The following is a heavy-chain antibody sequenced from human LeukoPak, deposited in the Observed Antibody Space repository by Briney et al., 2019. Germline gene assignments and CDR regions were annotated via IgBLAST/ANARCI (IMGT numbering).Heavy chain of an antibody. D-gene: IGHD6-13*01. CDR1: GFTFSSYA. Sequence: PGGSLGLSCAASGFTFSSYAMSWVRQAPGKGLEWVSGISWNSGSIGYADSVKGRFTISRDNAKNSLYLQMNSLRAEDTALYYCAKDAYSSSWPYYYYYYGMDVWGQGTTVTVSS. V-gene: IGHV3-9*01. CDR2: ISWNSGSI. CDR3: AKDAYSSSWPYYYYYYGMDV. J-gene: IGHJ6*02.